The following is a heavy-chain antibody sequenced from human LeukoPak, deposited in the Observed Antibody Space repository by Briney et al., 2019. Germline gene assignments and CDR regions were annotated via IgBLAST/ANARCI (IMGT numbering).Heavy chain of an antibody. V-gene: IGHV4-28*05. D-gene: IGHD2-2*01. J-gene: IGHJ6*03. CDR3: ARSIVVVPAASPGYMDV. CDR1: GYSISSRNW. CDR2: IYYRGSI. Sequence: SDTLSPTCAVSGYSISSRNWWGWIRQPPGKGLERIGYIYYRGSIYYNPSMKSRVAMSVDTSKNQFSLKLSSVTAVDTAVYYCARSIVVVPAASPGYMDVWGKGTTVTVSS.